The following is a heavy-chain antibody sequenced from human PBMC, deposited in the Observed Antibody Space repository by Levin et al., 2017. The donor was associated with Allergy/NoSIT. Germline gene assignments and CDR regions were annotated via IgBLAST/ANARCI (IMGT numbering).Heavy chain of an antibody. D-gene: IGHD2-2*02. Sequence: GGSLRLSCAASGFTFSSYAMHWVRQAPGKGLEWVAVISYDGSNKYYADSVKGRFTISRDNSKNTLYLQMNSLRAEDTAVYYCARDEEYQLLYSLYYYYGMDVWGQGTTVTVSS. CDR3: ARDEEYQLLYSLYYYYGMDV. CDR2: ISYDGSNK. CDR1: GFTFSSYA. J-gene: IGHJ6*02. V-gene: IGHV3-30-3*01.